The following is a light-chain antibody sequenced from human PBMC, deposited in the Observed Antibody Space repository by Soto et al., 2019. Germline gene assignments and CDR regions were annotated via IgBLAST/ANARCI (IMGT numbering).Light chain of an antibody. CDR2: DVT. Sequence: QSALTQPASVSGSPGQSITISCTGTSSDVGGYNYVSWYQQHPGKAPKLMIFDVTDRPSEVSYRFSGSKSGNTASLTISALQPEDEADYYCSSYTSDSTYVFGTGTKLTVL. V-gene: IGLV2-14*03. J-gene: IGLJ1*01. CDR3: SSYTSDSTYV. CDR1: SSDVGGYNY.